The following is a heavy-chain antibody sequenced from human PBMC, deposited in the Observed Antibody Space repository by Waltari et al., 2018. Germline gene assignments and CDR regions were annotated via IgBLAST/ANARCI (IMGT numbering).Heavy chain of an antibody. Sequence: QVQLQESGPGLVKPSQTLSLTCTVSGGSISSGSSYWSWIRQPAGKGLEWIGYIYTSGSTNYNPSLKSRVTISVDTSKNQFSLKLSSVTAADTAVYYCARGSPGEAGFDPWGQGTLVTVSS. CDR3: ARGSPGEAGFDP. CDR1: GGSISSGSSY. D-gene: IGHD3-10*01. V-gene: IGHV4-61*09. J-gene: IGHJ5*02. CDR2: IYTSGST.